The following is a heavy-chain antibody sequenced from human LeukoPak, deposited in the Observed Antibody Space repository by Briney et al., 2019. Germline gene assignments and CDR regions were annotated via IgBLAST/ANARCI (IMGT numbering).Heavy chain of an antibody. J-gene: IGHJ4*02. CDR1: GGSISSGGYY. CDR2: IYYSGST. V-gene: IGHV4-61*08. Sequence: SETLSLTCTVSGGSISSGGYYWSWIRQPPGKGLEWIGYIYYSGSTNYNPSLKSRVTISVDTSKNQFSLKLSSVTAADTAVYYCARREDYYDSSGYSDWGQGTLVTVSS. D-gene: IGHD3-22*01. CDR3: ARREDYYDSSGYSD.